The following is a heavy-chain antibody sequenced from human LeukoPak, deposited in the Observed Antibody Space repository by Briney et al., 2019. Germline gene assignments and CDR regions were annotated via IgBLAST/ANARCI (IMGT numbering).Heavy chain of an antibody. CDR1: GFTFSSYW. V-gene: IGHV3-7*03. Sequence: GRSLRLSCAASGFTFSSYWMSWVRHAPGKGLEWVSNIKQDGSEKYYVDSVKGRFTIYRENAKNSVYLQVNSLRAEDTAVYYWARHSGGMDVWGKGTTVTVSS. CDR2: IKQDGSEK. CDR3: ARHSGGMDV. J-gene: IGHJ6*04.